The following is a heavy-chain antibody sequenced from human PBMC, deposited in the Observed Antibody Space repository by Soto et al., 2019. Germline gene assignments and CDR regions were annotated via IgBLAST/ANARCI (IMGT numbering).Heavy chain of an antibody. CDR3: AIIAVAEQYYYYYGMDV. V-gene: IGHV1-18*01. Sequence: GASVKVSCKASGYTFTSYGISWVRQAPGQRLEWMGWISAYNGNTNYAQKLQGRVTMTTDTSTSTAYMELRSLRSDDTAVYYCAIIAVAEQYYYYYGMDVWGQGTTVTVSS. CDR2: ISAYNGNT. D-gene: IGHD6-19*01. J-gene: IGHJ6*02. CDR1: GYTFTSYG.